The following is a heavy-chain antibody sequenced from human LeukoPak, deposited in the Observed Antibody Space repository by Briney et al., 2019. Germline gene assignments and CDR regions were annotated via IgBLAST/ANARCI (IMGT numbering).Heavy chain of an antibody. V-gene: IGHV1-69*10. CDR1: GGTFSSYA. D-gene: IGHD6-13*01. J-gene: IGHJ6*02. Sequence: ASVKVSCKASGGTFSSYAISWVRQAPGQGLEWMGGIIPILGIANYAQKFQGRVTITADKSTSTAYMELSSLRSEDTAVYYCARARIAAANYYGMDVWGQGTTVTVSS. CDR3: ARARIAAANYYGMDV. CDR2: IIPILGIA.